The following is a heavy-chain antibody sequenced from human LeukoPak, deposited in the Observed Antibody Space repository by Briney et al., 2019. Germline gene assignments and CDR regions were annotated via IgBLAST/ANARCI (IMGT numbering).Heavy chain of an antibody. CDR1: GESFSGYY. CDR2: IFNSGST. V-gene: IGHV4-34*12. D-gene: IGHD4-17*01. CDR3: ARQGLGSDYGDYD. J-gene: IGHJ4*02. Sequence: PSETLSLTCAVCGESFSGYYWSWIRQPPGKGLEWIASIFNSGSTYYSPSLKSRVTISVDTSKNQFSLRLSSVTAADTAVYYCARQGLGSDYGDYDWGQGTLVTVSS.